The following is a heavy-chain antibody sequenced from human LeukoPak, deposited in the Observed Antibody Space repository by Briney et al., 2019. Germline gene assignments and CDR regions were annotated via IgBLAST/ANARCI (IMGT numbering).Heavy chain of an antibody. Sequence: PSETLSLICTVSGGSISTSNYYWGWIRQPPGKGLEWIGTIYYSGTTYYNPSLESRVTISEDTSKNQFSLMLRSVTAADTAVYFCARQASDYFYYYMDVWGKGTTVTVSS. V-gene: IGHV4-39*01. J-gene: IGHJ6*03. CDR2: IYYSGTT. CDR3: ARQASDYFYYYMDV. CDR1: GGSISTSNYY.